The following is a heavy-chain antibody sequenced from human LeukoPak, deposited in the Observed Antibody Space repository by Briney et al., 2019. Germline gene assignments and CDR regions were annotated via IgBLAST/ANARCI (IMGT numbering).Heavy chain of an antibody. CDR1: GFTFSSYW. D-gene: IGHD3-22*01. Sequence: GGSLRLSCAASGFTFSSYWMSWVRQAPGKGLEWVANIRQDGSEKYYVDSVKGRFTISRDNAKNSLYLQMNSLRAEDTAVYYCARDYYDSSGYEVLYYFDYWGQGTLVTVSS. J-gene: IGHJ4*02. V-gene: IGHV3-7*01. CDR3: ARDYYDSSGYEVLYYFDY. CDR2: IRQDGSEK.